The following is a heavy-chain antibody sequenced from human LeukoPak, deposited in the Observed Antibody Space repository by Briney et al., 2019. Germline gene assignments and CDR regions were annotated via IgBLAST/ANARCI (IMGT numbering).Heavy chain of an antibody. CDR3: AREPRYYYDSSGYFDY. CDR1: GYTFTSYG. J-gene: IGHJ4*02. Sequence: ASVKVSCKASGYTFTSYGISWVRQAPGQGLEWMGWISAYNGNTNYAQKLQGRVTMTTDTSSSTAYMELSSLRSEDTAVYYCAREPRYYYDSSGYFDYWGQGTLVTVSS. V-gene: IGHV1-18*01. D-gene: IGHD3-22*01. CDR2: ISAYNGNT.